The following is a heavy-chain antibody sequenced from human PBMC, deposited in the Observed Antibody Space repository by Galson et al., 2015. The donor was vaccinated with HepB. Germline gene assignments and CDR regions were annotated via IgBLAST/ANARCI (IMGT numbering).Heavy chain of an antibody. D-gene: IGHD3-22*01. V-gene: IGHV3-33*01. Sequence: SLRLSCAASGFTFSSYGIHWVRQAPGKGLEWVAFIWYVASSAYYGDSVKGRFTISRDNSKNTLYLQLNRLRVEDTAVYYCARAQINMKLGYFDYWGQGTLVTVSS. CDR3: ARAQINMKLGYFDY. CDR2: IWYVASSA. CDR1: GFTFSSYG. J-gene: IGHJ4*02.